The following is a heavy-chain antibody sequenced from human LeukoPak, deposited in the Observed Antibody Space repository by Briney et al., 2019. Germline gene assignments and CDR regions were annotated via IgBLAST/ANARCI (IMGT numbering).Heavy chain of an antibody. CDR3: AVVPAAINYYMDV. V-gene: IGHV3-11*06. CDR1: GFTFSDYY. D-gene: IGHD2-2*01. J-gene: IGHJ6*03. Sequence: GGSLRLSCAASGFTFSDYYMSWIRQAPGKGLEWASSISSSSSYIYYADSVKGRFTISRDNAKNSLYLQMNSLRAEDTAVYYCAVVPAAINYYMDVWGKGTTVTVSS. CDR2: ISSSSSYI.